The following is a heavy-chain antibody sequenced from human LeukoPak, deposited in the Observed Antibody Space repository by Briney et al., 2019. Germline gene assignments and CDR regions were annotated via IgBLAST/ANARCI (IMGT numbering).Heavy chain of an antibody. CDR2: IWYDGSNK. CDR1: GLTFSDSY. J-gene: IGHJ4*02. D-gene: IGHD1-14*01. CDR3: ARATGTFDY. V-gene: IGHV3-33*08. Sequence: GGSLRLSCAASGLTFSDSYMTWIRQAPGKGLEWVAVIWYDGSNKYYADSVKGRFTISRDNSKNTLYLQMNSQRAEDTAVYYCARATGTFDYWGQGTLVTVSS.